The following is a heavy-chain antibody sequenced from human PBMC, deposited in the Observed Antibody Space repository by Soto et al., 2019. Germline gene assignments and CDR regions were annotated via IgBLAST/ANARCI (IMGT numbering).Heavy chain of an antibody. Sequence: PSETLSLTCAVYGGSFSGYYWSWILQPPGKGLEWIGEINHSGSTNYNPSLKSRVTISVDTSKNQFSLKLSSVTAADTAVYYCARGTYDFWSGYYQRALLSPLDYWGQGTLVTVSS. CDR2: INHSGST. D-gene: IGHD3-3*01. CDR3: ARGTYDFWSGYYQRALLSPLDY. V-gene: IGHV4-34*01. J-gene: IGHJ4*02. CDR1: GGSFSGYY.